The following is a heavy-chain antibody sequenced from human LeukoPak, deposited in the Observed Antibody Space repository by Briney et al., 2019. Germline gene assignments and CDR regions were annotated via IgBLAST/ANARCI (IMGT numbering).Heavy chain of an antibody. CDR1: GGSISSSSYY. CDR2: IYYGGNI. Sequence: SETLSLTCTVSGGSISSSSYYWGWVRQPPGKGLEWIGNIYYGGNIYYNPSLKSRVTISVDTSKNQFSLKLTSVTAADTAVYYCARQTGSGLFILPGGQGTLVTVSS. J-gene: IGHJ4*02. CDR3: ARQTGSGLFILP. D-gene: IGHD3/OR15-3a*01. V-gene: IGHV4-39*01.